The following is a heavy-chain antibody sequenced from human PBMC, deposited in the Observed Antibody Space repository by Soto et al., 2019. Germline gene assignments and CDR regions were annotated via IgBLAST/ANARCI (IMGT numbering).Heavy chain of an antibody. CDR2: INAGNGNT. D-gene: IGHD6-19*01. J-gene: IGHJ4*02. CDR1: GYTFTSYA. V-gene: IGHV1-3*01. Sequence: GASVKVSCKASGYTFTSYAMHWVRQAPXQRLEWMGWINAGNGNTKYSQKFQGRVTITRDTSASTAYMELSSLRSEDTAVYYCARDFRRIAVAGTYPRLFDYWGQGTLVTVSS. CDR3: ARDFRRIAVAGTYPRLFDY.